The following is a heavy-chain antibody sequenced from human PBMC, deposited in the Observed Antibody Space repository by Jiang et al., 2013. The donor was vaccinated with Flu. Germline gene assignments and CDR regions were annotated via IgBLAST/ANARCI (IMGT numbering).Heavy chain of an antibody. V-gene: IGHV6-1*01. Sequence: QTLSLTCAISGDSVSSNSAAWNWIRQSPSRGLEWLGRTYYRSKWYNDYAVSVKSRITINPDTSKNQFSLQLNSVTPEDTAVYYCAREVRYFDWLPKYSFDYWGQGTPVTVSS. J-gene: IGHJ4*02. D-gene: IGHD3-9*01. CDR1: GDSVSSNSAA. CDR2: TYYRSKWYN. CDR3: AREVRYFDWLPKYSFDY.